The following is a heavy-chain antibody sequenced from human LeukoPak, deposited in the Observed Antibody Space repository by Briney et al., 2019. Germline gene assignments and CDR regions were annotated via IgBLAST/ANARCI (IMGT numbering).Heavy chain of an antibody. Sequence: ASVKVSCKASRGTFSSYAISWVRQAPGQGLEWMGWISTYNDNANYAQKLQGRVTMTTDTSTSTAFMELRSLTSDDTAVYYCARARGDLWGQGTLVAVSS. CDR2: ISTYNDNA. V-gene: IGHV1-18*01. D-gene: IGHD3-16*01. CDR1: RGTFSSYA. CDR3: ARARGDL. J-gene: IGHJ4*02.